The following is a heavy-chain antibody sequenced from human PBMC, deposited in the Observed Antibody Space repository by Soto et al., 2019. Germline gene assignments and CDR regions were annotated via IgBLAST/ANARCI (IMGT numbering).Heavy chain of an antibody. Sequence: PGGSLRLSCAASGFTFSSYAMHWVRQAPGKGLEWVAFISYDGSNKYYADSVKGRFTISRDNSKNTLYLQMNSLRAEDTAVYYCARDQAYNWILDYWGQGTLVTVSS. D-gene: IGHD1-20*01. CDR3: ARDQAYNWILDY. CDR2: ISYDGSNK. V-gene: IGHV3-30-3*01. J-gene: IGHJ4*02. CDR1: GFTFSSYA.